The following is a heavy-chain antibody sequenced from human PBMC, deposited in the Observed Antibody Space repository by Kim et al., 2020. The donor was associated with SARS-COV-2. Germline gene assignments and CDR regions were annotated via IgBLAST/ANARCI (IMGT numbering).Heavy chain of an antibody. CDR1: GFTFSSYE. CDR2: IGSIVSTK. CDR3: ARDIEGSGSYGLGRGYYYYGMDV. D-gene: IGHD3-10*01. J-gene: IGHJ6*02. V-gene: IGHV3-48*03. Sequence: GGSLRLSCAASGFTFSSYEMNWVRQAPGKGLEWVSYIGSIVSTKFYAESVKGRFTISRDNAKNSLYLQMSSLRAEDTAVYYCARDIEGSGSYGLGRGYYYYGMDVWGQGTTVPVSS.